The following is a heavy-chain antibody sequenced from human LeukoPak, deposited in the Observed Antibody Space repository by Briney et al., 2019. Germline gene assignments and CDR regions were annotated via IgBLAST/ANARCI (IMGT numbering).Heavy chain of an antibody. CDR3: ARELLERGLY. CDR2: IYYSGST. D-gene: IGHD1-1*01. J-gene: IGHJ4*02. V-gene: IGHV4-39*02. CDR1: GGSISRSSYY. Sequence: SETLSLTCTVSGGSISRSSYYWGWIRQPPGKGLEWIGSIYYSGSTYYNPSLKSRVTISVDTSKNQFSLKLSSVTAADTAVYYCARELLERGLYWGQGTPVTVSS.